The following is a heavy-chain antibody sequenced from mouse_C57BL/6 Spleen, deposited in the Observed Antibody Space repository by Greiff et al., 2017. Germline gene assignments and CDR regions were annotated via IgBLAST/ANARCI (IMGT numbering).Heavy chain of an antibody. V-gene: IGHV2-2*01. Sequence: VQLVESGPGLVQPSQSLSITCTVSGFSLTSYGVHWVRQSPGKGLEWLGVIWSGGSTDYNAAFISRLSISKDNSKSPVFFKMNSLQADDTAIYYCAGYDYEYYYAMDYWGQGTSVTVSS. D-gene: IGHD2-4*01. J-gene: IGHJ4*01. CDR2: IWSGGST. CDR3: AGYDYEYYYAMDY. CDR1: GFSLTSYG.